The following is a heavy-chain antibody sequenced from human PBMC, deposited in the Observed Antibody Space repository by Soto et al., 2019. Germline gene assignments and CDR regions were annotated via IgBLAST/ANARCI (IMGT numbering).Heavy chain of an antibody. J-gene: IGHJ4*02. CDR1: GFTFSTFW. CDR3: SRSLDS. V-gene: IGHV3-7*01. Sequence: LRISCAASGFTFSTFWMDWVRQVPGKGLEWVANINPDGNEKHYVGSVQGRFIISRDNAKNSLYLHMSSLTAEDSALYYCSRSLDSWGQGT. CDR2: INPDGNEK.